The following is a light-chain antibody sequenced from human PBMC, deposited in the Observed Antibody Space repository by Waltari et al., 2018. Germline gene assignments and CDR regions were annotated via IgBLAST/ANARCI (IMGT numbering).Light chain of an antibody. Sequence: EIVLTQSPGTLSLSPGERASLSCRASQRVYSSSLAWYQQKPGQSPSLLIYGATSRAAGIPDRFSGSGSGTDFTLTISRLEPEDFAVYYCHQYGDSPQTFGQGTKVEV. J-gene: IGKJ1*01. CDR1: QRVYSSS. CDR2: GAT. CDR3: HQYGDSPQT. V-gene: IGKV3-20*01.